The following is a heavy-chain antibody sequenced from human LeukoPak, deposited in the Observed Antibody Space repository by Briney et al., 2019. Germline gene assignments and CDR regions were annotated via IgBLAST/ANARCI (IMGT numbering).Heavy chain of an antibody. D-gene: IGHD6-13*01. CDR3: ARGGGQTSSWRSFDL. J-gene: IGHJ4*02. CDR2: ISGYNGDT. CDR1: GYDFKTYA. V-gene: IGHV1-18*01. Sequence: ASVKVSCKSFGYDFKTYAVSWVRQAPGQGLEWMGWISGYNGDTDYAPNFQDRVPMTTDTSTSTAYIELRSLSLDDTAVYYCARGGGQTSSWRSFDLWGQGTLVIVSS.